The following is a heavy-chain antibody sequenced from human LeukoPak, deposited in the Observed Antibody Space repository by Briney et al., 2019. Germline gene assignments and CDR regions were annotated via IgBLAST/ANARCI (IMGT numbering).Heavy chain of an antibody. CDR3: AWPSQSSGYSFQY. V-gene: IGHV3-53*01. CDR1: GFTVSDNY. J-gene: IGHJ4*02. D-gene: IGHD3-22*01. CDR2: LYRGGGT. Sequence: GGSMTLSCAASGFTVSDNYNSWVRRAPGKRLELVSILYRGGGTYDADSVKGRFTISRDKNTLSLQMNGLRVEDTAVYYCAWPSQSSGYSFQYWGQGILVTVSS.